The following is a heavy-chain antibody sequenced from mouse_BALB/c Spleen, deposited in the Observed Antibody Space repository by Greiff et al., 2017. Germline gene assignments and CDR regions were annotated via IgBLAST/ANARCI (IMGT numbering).Heavy chain of an antibody. CDR2: INPSTGYT. CDR1: GYTFTSYW. D-gene: IGHD2-14*01. J-gene: IGHJ4*01. V-gene: IGHV1-7*01. Sequence: QVQLQQSGAELAKPGASVKMSCKASGYTFTSYWMHWVKQRPGQGLEWIGYINPSTGYTEYNQKFKDKATLTADKSSSTAYMQLSSLTSEDSAIYYCAVSGGYEGMDYWGQGTSVTVSS. CDR3: AVSGGYEGMDY.